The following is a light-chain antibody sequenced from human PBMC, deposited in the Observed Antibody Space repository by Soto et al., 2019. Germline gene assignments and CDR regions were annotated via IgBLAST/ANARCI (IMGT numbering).Light chain of an antibody. Sequence: EVVLTQSPVTLSLSPGERATLSCKTSQSVGSYLAWIQKKPGQAPRLLIYDALNRATGIPARFSGSGSGTDFTLTISSLEPEDFAVYYCQQRAYWPPYTFSQGTKLEIK. J-gene: IGKJ2*01. CDR1: QSVGSY. V-gene: IGKV3-11*01. CDR2: DAL. CDR3: QQRAYWPPYT.